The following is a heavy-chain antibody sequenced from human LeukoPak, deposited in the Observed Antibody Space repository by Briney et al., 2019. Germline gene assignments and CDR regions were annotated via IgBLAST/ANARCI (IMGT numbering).Heavy chain of an antibody. Sequence: SETLSLTCTVSGGSINSYYWSWIRQPPGKGLEWIGYIYHSGTTNYNPSLKSRATISVDTSKNQFSLKLSSLTAADTAVYYCARVTYYYDSSGYNYYFDYWGQGSLVTVSS. J-gene: IGHJ4*02. CDR2: IYHSGTT. D-gene: IGHD3-22*01. V-gene: IGHV4-59*08. CDR3: ARVTYYYDSSGYNYYFDY. CDR1: GGSINSYY.